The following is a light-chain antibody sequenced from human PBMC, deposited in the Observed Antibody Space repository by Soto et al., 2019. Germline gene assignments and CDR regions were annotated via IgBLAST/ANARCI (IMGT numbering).Light chain of an antibody. Sequence: QSALTQPPSASGSPGQSVTISCTGTSSDVGSYNYVSWYQQHPDKAPKLIIYGVNERPSGVPDRFSGSKSGNTASLTVSGLQAEDAADYYCTSYAGSNNPVVFGGGTKVTVL. CDR3: TSYAGSNNPVV. J-gene: IGLJ3*02. V-gene: IGLV2-8*01. CDR1: SSDVGSYNY. CDR2: GVN.